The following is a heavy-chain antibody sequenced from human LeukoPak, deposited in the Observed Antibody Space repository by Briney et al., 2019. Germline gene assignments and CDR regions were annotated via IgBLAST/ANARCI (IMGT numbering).Heavy chain of an antibody. J-gene: IGHJ4*02. Sequence: GASVKVSCKASGYTFTAYYMHWVRQAPGQGLEWMGWMNPNSGNTGYAQKFQGRVTMTRNTSISTAYMELSSLRSEDTAVYYCARSGTIYSGSYQFDYWGQGTLVTVSS. CDR1: GYTFTAYY. CDR3: ARSGTIYSGSYQFDY. D-gene: IGHD1-26*01. CDR2: MNPNSGNT. V-gene: IGHV1-8*02.